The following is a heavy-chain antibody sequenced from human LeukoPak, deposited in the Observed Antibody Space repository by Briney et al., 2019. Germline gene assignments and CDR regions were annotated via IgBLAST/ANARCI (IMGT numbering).Heavy chain of an antibody. Sequence: ASVKVSCKASGYTFTSYGISWVRQAPGQGREGMGWISAYNGNTNYAQKLQGRVTMTTDTSTSTAYMELRSLRSDDTAVYYCARDGRVRSSWTYYYMDVWGKGTTVTVSS. CDR1: GYTFTSYG. CDR3: ARDGRVRSSWTYYYMDV. D-gene: IGHD6-13*01. J-gene: IGHJ6*03. CDR2: ISAYNGNT. V-gene: IGHV1-18*01.